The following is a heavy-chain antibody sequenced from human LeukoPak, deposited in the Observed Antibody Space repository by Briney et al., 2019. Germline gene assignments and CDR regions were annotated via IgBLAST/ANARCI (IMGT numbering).Heavy chain of an antibody. CDR3: ARDYCSSFSCDLYYFDY. D-gene: IGHD2-2*01. CDR1: GFTFSSYS. V-gene: IGHV3-21*01. Sequence: GGSLRLSCAASGFTFSSYSMNWVRQAPGKGLEWVSSISSSSSYIYYADSVKGRFTISRDNAKNSLYLQMNSLRAEDTAVYYCARDYCSSFSCDLYYFDYWGQGTLVTVSS. J-gene: IGHJ4*02. CDR2: ISSSSSYI.